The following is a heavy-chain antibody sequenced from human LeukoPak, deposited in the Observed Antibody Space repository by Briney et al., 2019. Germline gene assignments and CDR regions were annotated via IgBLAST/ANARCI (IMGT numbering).Heavy chain of an antibody. CDR2: ISGSGGST. CDR1: GFTFSSYA. CDR3: ARDTVTIFGVVTHRWFDP. Sequence: GGSLRLSCAASGFTFSSYAMSWVRQAPGKGLEWVSAISGSGGSTYYADSVKGRFTISRDNSKNTLYLQMNSLRAEDTAVYYCARDTVTIFGVVTHRWFDPWGQGTLVTVSS. J-gene: IGHJ5*02. V-gene: IGHV3-23*01. D-gene: IGHD3-3*01.